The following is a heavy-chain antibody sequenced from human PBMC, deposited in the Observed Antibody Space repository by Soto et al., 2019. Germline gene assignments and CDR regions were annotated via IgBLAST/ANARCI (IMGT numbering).Heavy chain of an antibody. V-gene: IGHV4-59*01. D-gene: IGHD6-19*01. CDR2: IYYSGST. Sequence: TLSLTCTVSGASISVYSWSWIRQPPGKGLEWIGYIYYSGSTNYNPSLKSRVAISVDTSKNQFSLNLSSVTAADTAVYYCARSTDSSGWRFDSWGQGTQVTVSS. CDR1: GASISVYS. CDR3: ARSTDSSGWRFDS. J-gene: IGHJ4*02.